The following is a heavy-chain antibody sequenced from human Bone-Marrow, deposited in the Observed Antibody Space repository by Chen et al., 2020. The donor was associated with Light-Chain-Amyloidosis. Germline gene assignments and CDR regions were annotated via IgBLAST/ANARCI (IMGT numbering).Heavy chain of an antibody. V-gene: IGHV3-33*01. J-gene: IGHJ4*02. Sequence: QEELVESGGGVVQPGRSLRLSCAASGFTFSTHAMHWVRQAPGKGLEWVAFIWYDGSNKHYADSVKGRFPISRDNSKNTVFLEMNSLRAEDTAAYFCARDPPGSGFAFDYWGQGTLVTVSS. CDR2: IWYDGSNK. CDR1: GFTFSTHA. CDR3: ARDPPGSGFAFDY. D-gene: IGHD3-10*01.